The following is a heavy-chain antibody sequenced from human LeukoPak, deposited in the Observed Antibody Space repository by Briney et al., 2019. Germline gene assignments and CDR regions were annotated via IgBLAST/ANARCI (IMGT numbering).Heavy chain of an antibody. Sequence: GGSLRLSCAASGFIFSNYGMHRVRQAPGKGLEWVAFIPYHGNNEYYADSVRGRFTISRDNSKNTLYLQMNSLRAEDTAVYYCAKDTGKGDYWGQGTLVTVSS. V-gene: IGHV3-30*02. CDR1: GFIFSNYG. CDR2: IPYHGNNE. J-gene: IGHJ4*02. CDR3: AKDTGKGDY. D-gene: IGHD3-10*01.